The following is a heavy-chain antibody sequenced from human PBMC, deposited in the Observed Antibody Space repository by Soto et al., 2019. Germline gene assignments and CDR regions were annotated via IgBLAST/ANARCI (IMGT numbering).Heavy chain of an antibody. J-gene: IGHJ6*02. D-gene: IGHD6-19*01. V-gene: IGHV1-24*01. CDR1: GYTLIELS. CDR3: ATDHQWLGDYYYVMDV. Sequence: AAVKVSCKVSGYTLIELSMHWVRQAPGKGLEWMARFDPESGEAIYAQKFQGRVTMTEDTSTDTAYMELSSLRSEDTAVYYCATDHQWLGDYYYVMDVWGQGTKVTVS. CDR2: FDPESGEA.